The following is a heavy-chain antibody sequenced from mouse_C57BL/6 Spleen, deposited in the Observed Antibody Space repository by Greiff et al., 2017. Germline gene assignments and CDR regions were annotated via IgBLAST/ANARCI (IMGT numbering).Heavy chain of an antibody. CDR2: ISSGSSTI. CDR3: ARRDVLYWYFDV. Sequence: EVKVVESGGGLVKPGGSLKLSCAASGFTFSDYGMHWVRQAPEKGLEWVAYISSGSSTIYYADTVKGRFTISRDNAKNTLFLQMTSLRSEDTAMYYCARRDVLYWYFDVWGTGTTVTVSS. J-gene: IGHJ1*03. D-gene: IGHD2-3*01. CDR1: GFTFSDYG. V-gene: IGHV5-17*01.